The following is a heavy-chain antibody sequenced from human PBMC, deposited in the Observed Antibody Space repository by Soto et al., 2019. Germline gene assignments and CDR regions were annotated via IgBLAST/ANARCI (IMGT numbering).Heavy chain of an antibody. V-gene: IGHV1-69*02. D-gene: IGHD2-15*01. Sequence: ASVKVSCKASGGTFSSYTISWVRQAPGQGLEWMGRIIPILGIANYAQKFQGRVTITADKSTSTAYMELSSLRSEDTAVYYCARAGYCSGGSCAYFDYRAQRTPVTVSS. CDR2: IIPILGIA. CDR3: ARAGYCSGGSCAYFDY. J-gene: IGHJ4*02. CDR1: GGTFSSYT.